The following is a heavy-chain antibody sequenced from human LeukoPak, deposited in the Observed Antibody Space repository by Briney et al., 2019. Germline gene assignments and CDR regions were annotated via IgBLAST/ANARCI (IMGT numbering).Heavy chain of an antibody. Sequence: PGGSLRLSCAASGFTFSSYGMHWVRQAPGKGLEWVAVISYDGSNKYYADSVKGRFTISRDNSKNTLYLQMNSLRAEDTAVYYCAKVPIIAAAGDFDYWGQGISVTVSS. J-gene: IGHJ4*02. CDR1: GFTFSSYG. CDR2: ISYDGSNK. V-gene: IGHV3-30*18. CDR3: AKVPIIAAAGDFDY. D-gene: IGHD6-13*01.